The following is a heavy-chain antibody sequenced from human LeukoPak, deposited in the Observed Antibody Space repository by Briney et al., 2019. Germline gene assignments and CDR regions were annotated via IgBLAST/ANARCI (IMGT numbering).Heavy chain of an antibody. CDR3: ARMATIRGDGYHFDF. J-gene: IGHJ4*02. CDR2: IRSSGSI. Sequence: SETLSLTCSVSGDSISGYYWNWIRQSPEKGLEWIAYIRSSGSINYNPSLRGRATISLDTSKTQFSLRLTSVTAADTAVYYCARMATIRGDGYHFDFWGQGTLVTVSS. CDR1: GDSISGYY. D-gene: IGHD5-24*01. V-gene: IGHV4-59*01.